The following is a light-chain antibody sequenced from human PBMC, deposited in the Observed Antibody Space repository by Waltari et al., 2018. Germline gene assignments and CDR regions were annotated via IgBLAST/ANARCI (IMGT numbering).Light chain of an antibody. Sequence: QSVLTQPPSASGTPGQSIAISCSGSTSNTGNHYVYWYQQFPGTAPKPLIYRNNQRPSGVPDRFSGSKSGPSASLAISGLQSEDEADYYCAAWDDSLSGVVFGGGTKVTVL. CDR3: AAWDDSLSGVV. J-gene: IGLJ2*01. CDR1: TSNTGNHY. CDR2: RNN. V-gene: IGLV1-47*01.